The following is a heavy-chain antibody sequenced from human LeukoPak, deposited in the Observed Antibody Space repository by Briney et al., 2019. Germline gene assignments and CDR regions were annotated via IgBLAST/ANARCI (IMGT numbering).Heavy chain of an antibody. Sequence: GGSLRLSCAASGFTVSSNYMSWVRQAPGKGLEWVSAIYSGGSTYYADSVKGRFTISRDNSKNTLYLQMNSLRAEDTAVYYCAREVWGIYAVAGLGYWGQGTLVTVSS. V-gene: IGHV3-53*01. J-gene: IGHJ4*02. CDR3: AREVWGIYAVAGLGY. CDR2: IYSGGST. CDR1: GFTVSSNY. D-gene: IGHD6-19*01.